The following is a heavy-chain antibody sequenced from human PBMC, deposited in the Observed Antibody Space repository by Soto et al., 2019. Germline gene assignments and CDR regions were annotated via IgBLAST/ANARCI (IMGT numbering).Heavy chain of an antibody. CDR2: ISGSGGST. D-gene: IGHD3-22*01. V-gene: IGHV3-23*01. CDR3: ATGQVVVITHFDY. Sequence: GGSLRLSCAASGFTFSSYAMSWVRQAPGKGLEWVSAISGSGGSTYYADSVKGRFTISRDNSKNTLYLQMNSLRAEDTAVYYCATGQVVVITHFDYWGHGTLVTVSS. CDR1: GFTFSSYA. J-gene: IGHJ4*01.